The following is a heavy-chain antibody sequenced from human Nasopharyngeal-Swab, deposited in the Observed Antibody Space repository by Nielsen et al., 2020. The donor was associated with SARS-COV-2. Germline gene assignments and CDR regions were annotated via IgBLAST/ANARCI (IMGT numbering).Heavy chain of an antibody. J-gene: IGHJ4*02. CDR1: GGSVSSDNW. CDR2: VKHNVST. Sequence: GSLRLSCAVSGGSVSSDNWWSWVRQPPGKRLEWIGEVKHNVSTNYNPSLKSRVTISLGKTKNQVSLRVNSLTAADTAVYYCASFYDFWTWGQGTLVTVSS. V-gene: IGHV4-4*02. CDR3: ASFYDFWT. D-gene: IGHD3-3*01.